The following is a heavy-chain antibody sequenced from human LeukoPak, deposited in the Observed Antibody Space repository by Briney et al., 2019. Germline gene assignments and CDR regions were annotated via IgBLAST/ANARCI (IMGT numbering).Heavy chain of an antibody. V-gene: IGHV4-38-2*02. CDR3: AGLKVLDAFDI. CDR1: GYSISSGCY. CDR2: IYHSGST. Sequence: KPSETLSLTCTVSGYSISSGCYWGWIRQPPGKGLEWIGSIYHSGSTYYNPSLKSRVTISVDTSKNQFSLKLSSVTAADTAVYYCAGLKVLDAFDIWGQGTMVTVSS. J-gene: IGHJ3*02.